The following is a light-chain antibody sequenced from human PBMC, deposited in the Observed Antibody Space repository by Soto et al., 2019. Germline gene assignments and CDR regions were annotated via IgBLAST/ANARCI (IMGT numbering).Light chain of an antibody. CDR2: DVS. V-gene: IGLV2-11*01. J-gene: IGLJ1*01. CDR3: CSYAGSYTFVVYV. Sequence: QSALTQPRSVSGSPGQSVTISCTGTSSDVGGYNYVSWYQQHPGKAPKLMIYDVSKRPSGVPDRFSGSKSGNTASLTISGLQAEDEADYYCCSYAGSYTFVVYVFGTGTKLTVL. CDR1: SSDVGGYNY.